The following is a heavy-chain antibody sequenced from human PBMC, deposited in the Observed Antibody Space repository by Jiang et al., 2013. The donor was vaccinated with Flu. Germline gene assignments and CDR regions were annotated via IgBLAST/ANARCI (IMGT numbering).Heavy chain of an antibody. V-gene: IGHV3-23*01. Sequence: QLLESGGGLVQPGGSLKLSCAASGFTFSSYAMSWVRQAPGKGLEWVSAISGSGGSTYYADSVKGRFTISRDNSKNTLYLQMNSLRAEDTAVYYCAKDRRGFGVVIDYYFDYWGQGTLVTVSS. D-gene: IGHD3-3*01. J-gene: IGHJ4*02. CDR3: AKDRRGFGVVIDYYFDY. CDR2: ISGSGGST. CDR1: GFTFSSYA.